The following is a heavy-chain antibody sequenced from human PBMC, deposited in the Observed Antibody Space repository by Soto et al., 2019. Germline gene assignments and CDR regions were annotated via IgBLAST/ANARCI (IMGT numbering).Heavy chain of an antibody. CDR2: ISGSGGST. CDR3: AKGGSSSWYRDYFDY. D-gene: IGHD6-13*01. CDR1: GVTFSSYA. J-gene: IGHJ4*02. Sequence: PGGSLRLSCAASGVTFSSYAMSWVRQAPGKGLEWVSAISGSGGSTYYADSVKGRFTISRDNSKNTLYLQMNSLRAEDTAVYYCAKGGSSSWYRDYFDYWGQGTLVTVSS. V-gene: IGHV3-23*01.